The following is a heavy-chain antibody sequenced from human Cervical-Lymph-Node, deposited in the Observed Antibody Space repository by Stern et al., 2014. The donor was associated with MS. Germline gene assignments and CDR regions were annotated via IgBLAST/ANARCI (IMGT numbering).Heavy chain of an antibody. D-gene: IGHD2-2*01. J-gene: IGHJ6*02. V-gene: IGHV3-13*01. CDR1: GFTFSEYD. CDR3: ARLYPADNALPPVYALDG. CDR2: IGTAGDT. Sequence: EVHLVESGGGLVQPGGSLRLSCAAYGFTFSEYDMHWVRQAAGQGLEWVSSIGTAGDTHYVDSVKGRFTISRDNAKNSVYLQMDMLTAGDTAVFYCARLYPADNALPPVYALDGWGQGTTVTVSS.